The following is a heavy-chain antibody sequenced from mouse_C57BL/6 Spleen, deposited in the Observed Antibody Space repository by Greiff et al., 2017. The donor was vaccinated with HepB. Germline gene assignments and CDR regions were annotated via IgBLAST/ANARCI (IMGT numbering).Heavy chain of an antibody. CDR1: GYTFTSYW. J-gene: IGHJ4*01. CDR3: AFTTVVDYYAMDY. V-gene: IGHV1-64*01. CDR2: IHPNSGST. Sequence: QVLLQQPGAVLVKPGASVKLSCKASGYTFTSYWMHWVKQRPGLGLEWIGMIHPNSGSTNYNVKFKSKATLTVDKSSSTAYMQLSSLTSEDSAFYYCAFTTVVDYYAMDYWGQGTSVTVSS. D-gene: IGHD1-1*01.